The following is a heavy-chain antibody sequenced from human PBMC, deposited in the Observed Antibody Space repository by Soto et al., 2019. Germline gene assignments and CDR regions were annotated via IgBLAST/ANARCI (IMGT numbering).Heavy chain of an antibody. V-gene: IGHV1-3*05. CDR3: ARGDWWLFDY. D-gene: IGHD2-8*02. Sequence: QVQLVQSGAEEKKPGASVKFSCKASGYTFTSYAIHWVRQAPGQRLEWMGWINAGNGNTKYSQKFQGRVTITRDTSASTAYMELSSLKSEDTAVYYCARGDWWLFDYWSQGTLVTVSS. J-gene: IGHJ4*02. CDR1: GYTFTSYA. CDR2: INAGNGNT.